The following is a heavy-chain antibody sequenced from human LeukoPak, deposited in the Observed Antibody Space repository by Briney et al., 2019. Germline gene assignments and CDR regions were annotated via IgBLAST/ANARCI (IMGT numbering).Heavy chain of an antibody. Sequence: GGSLRLSCAASGFTFSPYSMNWVRQAPGKGLEWVSSITSSLYIYYADSVKGRFTISRDNAKNSLYLQMNSLRAEDTAVYYCARGTMFPYYFDYWGQGTLVTVSS. D-gene: IGHD3-10*02. V-gene: IGHV3-21*01. CDR1: GFTFSPYS. J-gene: IGHJ4*02. CDR3: ARGTMFPYYFDY. CDR2: ITSSLYI.